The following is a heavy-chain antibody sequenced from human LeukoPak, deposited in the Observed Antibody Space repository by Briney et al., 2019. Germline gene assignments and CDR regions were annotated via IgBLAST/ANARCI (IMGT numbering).Heavy chain of an antibody. D-gene: IGHD2-2*03. Sequence: PGESLKISCKGSGYSFPTYWIAWVRQMPGKGLEWMGIIYPDESNIRYGPSFQGQVTISADKSISTAYLQWSSLKASDTAMYYCARPPSRGYSSSFEYWGQGTLVTVSS. CDR2: IYPDESNI. CDR1: GYSFPTYW. V-gene: IGHV5-51*01. J-gene: IGHJ4*02. CDR3: ARPPSRGYSSSFEY.